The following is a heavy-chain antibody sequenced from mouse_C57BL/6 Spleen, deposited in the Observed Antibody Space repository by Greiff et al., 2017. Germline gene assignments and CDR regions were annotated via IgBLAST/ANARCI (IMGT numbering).Heavy chain of an antibody. V-gene: IGHV3-1*01. CDR2: ISYSGST. Sequence: EVQRVESGPGMVKPSQSLSLTCTVTGYSITSGYDWHWIRHFPGNKLEWMGYISYSGSTNYNPSLKSRISITHDTSKNHFFLKLNSVTTEDTATYYCARGLLYYAMDYWGQGTSVTVSS. D-gene: IGHD1-2*01. CDR3: ARGLLYYAMDY. CDR1: GYSITSGYD. J-gene: IGHJ4*01.